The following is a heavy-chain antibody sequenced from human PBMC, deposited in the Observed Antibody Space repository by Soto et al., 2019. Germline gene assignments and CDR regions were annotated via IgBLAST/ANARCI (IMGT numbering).Heavy chain of an antibody. Sequence: SGTPSPTCPVSGGSLSSYYWSWVRPPPGKGLEWIGYIYYSGSTNYNPSLKSRVTISVDASKNQFSLKLSSVTAADTAVYYCARGGYSYGSLYYFDYWGQGTLVTVSS. D-gene: IGHD5-18*01. CDR1: GGSLSSYY. CDR3: ARGGYSYGSLYYFDY. J-gene: IGHJ4*02. CDR2: IYYSGST. V-gene: IGHV4-59*01.